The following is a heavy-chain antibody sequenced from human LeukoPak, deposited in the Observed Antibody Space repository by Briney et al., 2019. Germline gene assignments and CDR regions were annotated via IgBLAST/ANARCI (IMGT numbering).Heavy chain of an antibody. D-gene: IGHD3-10*01. Sequence: GGSLRLSCAASGFTFSSYSMNWVRQAPGKGLEWVSDISSSSSTIYYADSVKGRFTISRDNARNSLYLQMNSLRAEDTAVYYCARGGNYYNEAFDIWGQGTMVTVSS. V-gene: IGHV3-48*01. J-gene: IGHJ3*02. CDR3: ARGGNYYNEAFDI. CDR2: ISSSSSTI. CDR1: GFTFSSYS.